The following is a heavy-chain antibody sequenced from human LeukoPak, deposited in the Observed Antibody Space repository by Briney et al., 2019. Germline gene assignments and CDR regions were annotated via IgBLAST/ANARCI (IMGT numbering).Heavy chain of an antibody. D-gene: IGHD2/OR15-2a*01. CDR1: GGSINSSSYY. CDR2: IYHSGYT. CDR3: AREVIEDWFDP. Sequence: SETLSLTCTVSGGSINSSSYYWGWIRQPPGEALEWIGSIYHSGYTYYNPSLKSRVTISVDTSKNQFSLKLSSVTAADTAVYYCAREVIEDWFDPWGQGTLVTVSS. J-gene: IGHJ5*02. V-gene: IGHV4-39*07.